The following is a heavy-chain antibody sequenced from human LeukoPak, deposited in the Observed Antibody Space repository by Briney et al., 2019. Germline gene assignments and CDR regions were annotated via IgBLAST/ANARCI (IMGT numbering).Heavy chain of an antibody. CDR2: IYYSGST. J-gene: IGHJ6*03. CDR1: GGSISSYY. Sequence: PSETLSLTCTVSGGSISSYYWGWIRQPPGKGMEWIGYIYYSGSTNYNPSLKSGVTISVDTSKNQFSLKLSSVTAADTAVYYCARGYYGSGSFYYYYYYMDVWGKGTTVTISS. CDR3: ARGYYGSGSFYYYYYYMDV. D-gene: IGHD3-10*01. V-gene: IGHV4-59*01.